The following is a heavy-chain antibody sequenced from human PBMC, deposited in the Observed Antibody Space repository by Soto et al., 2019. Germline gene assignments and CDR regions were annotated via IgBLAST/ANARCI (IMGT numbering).Heavy chain of an antibody. V-gene: IGHV3-23*01. CDR1: GFTFSFYA. CDR3: AKLSGSNAYDVFDI. J-gene: IGHJ3*02. CDR2: ISASGGST. D-gene: IGHD1-26*01. Sequence: EVQLLESGGGLVQPGGSLRLSCAASGFTFSFYAMTWVRQAPGKGLEWDSGISASGGSTNYEDSVKGRFTISRDNSKNPMYLQMNSLRAEDTAVYYCAKLSGSNAYDVFDIWGQGTMVTVSS.